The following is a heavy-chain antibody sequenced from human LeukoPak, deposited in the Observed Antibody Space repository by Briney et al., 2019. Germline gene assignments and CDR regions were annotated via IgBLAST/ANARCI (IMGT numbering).Heavy chain of an antibody. V-gene: IGHV3-11*01. Sequence: GGSLRLPCAAPGFTFSDYYMSWIRQAPGKGLEWVPYISSSGSTVYYADSVKGRFTISRDNAKNSLYLQMNSLRVEDTAVYYCARDERLSESSGMIAFDIWGQGTMVTVSS. CDR1: GFTFSDYY. CDR2: ISSSGSTV. CDR3: ARDERLSESSGMIAFDI. D-gene: IGHD3-22*01. J-gene: IGHJ3*02.